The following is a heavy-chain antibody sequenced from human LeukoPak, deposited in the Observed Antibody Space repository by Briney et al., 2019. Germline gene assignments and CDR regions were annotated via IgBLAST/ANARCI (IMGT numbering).Heavy chain of an antibody. CDR3: ASDRGGDYFDY. CDR2: ISAYNGNT. V-gene: IGHV1-18*01. J-gene: IGHJ4*02. D-gene: IGHD3-10*01. CDR1: GYTFTSYG. Sequence: GASVKVSCKASGYTFTSYGISRVRQAPGQGLEWMGWISAYNGNTNYARKLQGRVTMTTDTSTSTAYMELRSLRSDDTAVYYCASDRGGDYFDYWGQGTLVTVSS.